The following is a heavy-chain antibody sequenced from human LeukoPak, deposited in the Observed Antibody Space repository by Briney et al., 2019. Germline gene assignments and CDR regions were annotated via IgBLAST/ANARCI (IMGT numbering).Heavy chain of an antibody. CDR3: ARGPMQPNGSYYVDYLDY. V-gene: IGHV4-59*01. CDR2: IYYSGNT. D-gene: IGHD1-26*01. J-gene: IGHJ4*02. CDR1: GDSISSYY. Sequence: SETLSLTCTVSGDSISSYYWSWIRQPPGQGLEWIGYIYYSGNTNYNPSLKSRVTISVDTSKNQFSLKLSSVTAADAAVYYCARGPMQPNGSYYVDYLDYWGQGTLVTVSS.